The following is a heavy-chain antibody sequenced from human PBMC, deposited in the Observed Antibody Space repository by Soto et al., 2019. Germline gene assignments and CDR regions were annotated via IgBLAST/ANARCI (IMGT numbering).Heavy chain of an antibody. CDR1: GYTFTGYY. D-gene: IGHD6-13*01. Sequence: GASVKVSCKASGYTFTGYYMHWVRQAPGQGLGWMGWINPNSGGTNYAQKFQGRVTMTRDTSISTAYMELSRLRSDDTAVYYCAREPPGYSSSWYRYYYYYGMDVWGQGTTVTVSS. J-gene: IGHJ6*02. V-gene: IGHV1-2*02. CDR2: INPNSGGT. CDR3: AREPPGYSSSWYRYYYYYGMDV.